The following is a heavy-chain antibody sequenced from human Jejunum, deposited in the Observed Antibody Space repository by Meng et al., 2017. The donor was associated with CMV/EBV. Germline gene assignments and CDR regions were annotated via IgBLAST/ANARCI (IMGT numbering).Heavy chain of an antibody. CDR2: MNQDGSEI. J-gene: IGHJ4*02. CDR3: ARRRMPAAANYFDC. CDR1: GFTFSSYW. D-gene: IGHD2-2*01. V-gene: IGHV3-7*01. Sequence: GFTFSSYWMSWVRQAPGKGLEWVANMNQDGSEIYYVDSLKGRFTISRDNAKNSLYLQMNSLRTEDTAVYYCARRRMPAAANYFDCWGQGTLVTVSS.